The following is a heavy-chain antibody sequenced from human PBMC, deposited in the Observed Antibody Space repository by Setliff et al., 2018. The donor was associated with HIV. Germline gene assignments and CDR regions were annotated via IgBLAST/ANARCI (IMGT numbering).Heavy chain of an antibody. CDR3: AAGLNYYDRSGLGA. CDR1: GGTFSTYA. V-gene: IGHV1-69*13. J-gene: IGHJ5*02. D-gene: IGHD3-22*01. Sequence: GASVKVSCKASGGTFSTYAISWVRQAPGQGLEWMGGIVPVFGIGRSPQKFQGRVITTADESTSTAYMELSSLTSGDTAVYYCAAGLNYYDRSGLGAWGQGTLVTVSS. CDR2: IVPVFGIG.